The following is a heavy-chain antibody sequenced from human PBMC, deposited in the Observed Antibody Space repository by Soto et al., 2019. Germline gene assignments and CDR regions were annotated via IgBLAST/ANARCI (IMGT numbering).Heavy chain of an antibody. CDR1: GYTFTSYY. CDR2: INPSGGST. D-gene: IGHD2-2*01. CDR3: ARDRMEYCSSTSCYADQFDY. Sequence: GASVKVSCKASGYTFTSYYMHWVRQAPGQGLEWMGIINPSGGSTSYAQKFQGRVTMTRDTSTSTVYMELSSLKSDDTAVYYCARDRMEYCSSTSCYADQFDYWGQGTLVTVSS. J-gene: IGHJ4*02. V-gene: IGHV1-46*01.